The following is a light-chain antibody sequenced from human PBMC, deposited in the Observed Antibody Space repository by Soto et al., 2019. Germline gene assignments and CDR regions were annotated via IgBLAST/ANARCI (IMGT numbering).Light chain of an antibody. CDR1: SSNIGSNT. V-gene: IGLV1-44*01. CDR2: SNN. CDR3: AAWDDSLNGWV. Sequence: QPVLTQPPSASGTPGQRVTISCSGSSSNIGSNTVNWYQQLPGTAPKLLIYSNNQRPSGVPDRFSGSKSGTSASLAISGLQSEDEADYYCAAWDDSLNGWVFGGGTKPPS. J-gene: IGLJ3*02.